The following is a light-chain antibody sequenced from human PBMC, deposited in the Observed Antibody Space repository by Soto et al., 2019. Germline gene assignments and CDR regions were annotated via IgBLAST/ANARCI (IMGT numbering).Light chain of an antibody. CDR3: QKYNSGPLT. Sequence: DIQMTHSPSTLSASVGDRVTITFRASQSISSYLAWYQQKPGKAPKLLIYKASTLKSGVPSRFSGSGSGTEFTLTISSLQPEDVAIYYCQKYNSGPLTFGGGTKVDI. CDR1: QSISSY. V-gene: IGKV1-5*03. J-gene: IGKJ4*01. CDR2: KAS.